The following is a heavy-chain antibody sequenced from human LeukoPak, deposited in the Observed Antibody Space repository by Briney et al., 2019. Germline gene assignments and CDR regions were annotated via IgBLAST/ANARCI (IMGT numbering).Heavy chain of an antibody. CDR3: ATWTGLVPG. CDR1: GGSISSSSYY. CDR2: IYYSGST. D-gene: IGHD3-10*01. J-gene: IGHJ4*02. V-gene: IGHV4-39*07. Sequence: PSETLSLTCTVSGGSISSSSYYWGWIRQPPGKGLEWIGSIYYSGSTYYSPSLKSRVTISVDTSKNQFSLKLSSVTAADTAVYYCATWTGLVPGWGQGTLVTVSS.